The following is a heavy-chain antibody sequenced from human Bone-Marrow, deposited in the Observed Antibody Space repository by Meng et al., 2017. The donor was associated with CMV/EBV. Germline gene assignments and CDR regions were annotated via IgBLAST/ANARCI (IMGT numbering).Heavy chain of an antibody. CDR3: ARVKTGYCSSTSCYPPLYGMDV. CDR2: MNPNSGNT. D-gene: IGHD2-2*01. Sequence: ASVKVSCKAFGYTFTSYDINWVRQATGQGLEWMGWMNPNSGNTGYAQKFQGRVTMTRNTSISTAYMELSSLRSEDTAVYYCARVKTGYCSSTSCYPPLYGMDVWGQGTTVTVSS. J-gene: IGHJ6*02. V-gene: IGHV1-8*01. CDR1: GYTFTSYD.